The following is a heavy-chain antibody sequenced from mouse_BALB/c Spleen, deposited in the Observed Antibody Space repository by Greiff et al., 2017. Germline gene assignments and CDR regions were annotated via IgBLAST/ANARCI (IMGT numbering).Heavy chain of an antibody. CDR2: ISYDGSN. CDR1: GYSITSGYY. D-gene: IGHD2-4*01. CDR3: AREGIYYDYDVYFDV. V-gene: IGHV3-6*02. J-gene: IGHJ1*01. Sequence: EVQRVESGPGLVKPSQSLSLTCSVTGYSITSGYYWNWIRQFPGNKLEWMGYISYDGSNNYNPSLKNRISITRDTSKNQFFLKLNSVTTEDTATYYCAREGIYYDYDVYFDVWGAGTTVTVSS.